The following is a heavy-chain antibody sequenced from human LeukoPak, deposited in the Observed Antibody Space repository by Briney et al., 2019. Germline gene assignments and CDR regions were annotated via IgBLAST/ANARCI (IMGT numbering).Heavy chain of an antibody. CDR3: AKDQKSGWFYFDY. CDR2: ISGSGGST. V-gene: IGHV3-23*01. D-gene: IGHD6-19*01. CDR1: GFTFSSYA. Sequence: GGSLILSCAASGFTFSSYAMSWVRQAPGKGLEWVSAISGSGGSTYYADSVKGRFTISRDNSKNTLYLQMNSLRAEDTAVYYCAKDQKSGWFYFDYWGQGTLVTVSS. J-gene: IGHJ4*02.